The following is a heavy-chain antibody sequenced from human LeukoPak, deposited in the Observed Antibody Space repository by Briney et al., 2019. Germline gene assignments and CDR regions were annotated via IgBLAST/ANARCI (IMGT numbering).Heavy chain of an antibody. Sequence: GGSLRLSCAASGFTFSYYSMNWVRQAPGKGLEWVSYISDSSNIYYADSVKGRFTISRDNAKNTLYLQMNSLRAEDTAVYYCARGNSSVDLEYWGQGTLVTVSS. CDR3: ARGNSSVDLEY. CDR2: ISDSSNI. J-gene: IGHJ4*02. CDR1: GFTFSYYS. D-gene: IGHD3-22*01. V-gene: IGHV3-69-1*01.